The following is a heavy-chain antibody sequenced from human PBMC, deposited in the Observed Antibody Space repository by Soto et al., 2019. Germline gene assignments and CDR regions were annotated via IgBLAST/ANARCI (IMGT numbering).Heavy chain of an antibody. Sequence: QVQLQESGPGVVKPSDTLSVTCTVSGGSVSSRSHFWSWIRQPPGGGLQWIGYIYYTGNTNYYPSLKSRATLSVDTSRNQFSLRLTSVTAADTAIYYCARYYAESGSNKLDPWGQGTLVTVSS. CDR3: ARYYAESGSNKLDP. CDR2: IYYTGNT. CDR1: GGSVSSRSHF. J-gene: IGHJ5*02. V-gene: IGHV4-61*01. D-gene: IGHD2-2*01.